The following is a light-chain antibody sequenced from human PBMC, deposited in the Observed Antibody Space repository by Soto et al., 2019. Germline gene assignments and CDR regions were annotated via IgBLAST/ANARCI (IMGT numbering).Light chain of an antibody. CDR3: QQYNNWPPT. Sequence: EIVMPQYPATLSVSPGERATLSCMASQSVSSNLAWYQQKPGQAPRLLIYGASTRATGIPARFSGSGSGTEFTLTISSLQSEDFAVYYCQQYNNWPPTFGQGTRLEIK. J-gene: IGKJ5*01. V-gene: IGKV3D-15*01. CDR2: GAS. CDR1: QSVSSN.